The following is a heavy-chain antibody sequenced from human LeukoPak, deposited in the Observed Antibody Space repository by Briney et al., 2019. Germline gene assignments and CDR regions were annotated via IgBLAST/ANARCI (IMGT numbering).Heavy chain of an antibody. V-gene: IGHV4-39*01. CDR1: RGSIGSRSYY. D-gene: IGHD3-10*01. J-gene: IGHJ1*01. CDR2: IYYSAST. Sequence: NPSHTLALTRTSTRGSIGSRSYYLRRSRRPPRWSIHRGGSIYYSASTYYNPSLRSRVTISVDTPKNQFSLKLSSVTAAEAAVYYCARQRFGDLYAEYFQHWGQGTLVTVSS. CDR3: ARQRFGDLYAEYFQH.